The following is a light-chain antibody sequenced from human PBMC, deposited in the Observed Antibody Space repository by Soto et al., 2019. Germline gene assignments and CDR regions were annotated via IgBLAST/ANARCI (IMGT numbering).Light chain of an antibody. CDR2: GAS. J-gene: IGKJ2*01. CDR3: HHYYSPAYT. CDR1: QSVSSSY. V-gene: IGKV3-20*01. Sequence: EIVLTQSPGTLSLSPGERATLSCRASQSVSSSYLAWYQQKPSQTPRLLIYGASSCATGIRDWFSGSGSSTYKSRTISRLELDDFEAYYCHHYYSPAYTFGQGTKLEIK.